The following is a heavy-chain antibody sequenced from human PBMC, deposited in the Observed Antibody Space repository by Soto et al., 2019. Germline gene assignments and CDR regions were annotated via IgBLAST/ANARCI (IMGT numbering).Heavy chain of an antibody. V-gene: IGHV3-33*01. J-gene: IGHJ4*02. CDR2: IGSDGARD. Sequence: QVQLVESGGGVVQPGGSLRLSCAASGFTFGRHGMHWVRQARGKGLEWVAVIGSDGARDSYADSMKGRFSISRDNGQNTLYLQINSLRVEDTAVYYCARDDDYPDNGLDYWGQGTLVTVSS. CDR1: GFTFGRHG. CDR3: ARDDDYPDNGLDY. D-gene: IGHD4-17*01.